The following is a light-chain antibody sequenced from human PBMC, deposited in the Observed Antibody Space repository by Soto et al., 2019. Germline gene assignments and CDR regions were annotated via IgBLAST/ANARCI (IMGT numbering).Light chain of an antibody. CDR2: GAS. CDR1: QSVTSNY. V-gene: IGKV3-20*01. Sequence: EIVLTQSPGTLPLSPGERATLSCRASQSVTSNYLAWYQQKPGQAPRLLIFGASSRATGIPVRFSGSGSGTDFTLTITRLEPEDFAVYYCQQYGSSPYTFGQGTKLEIK. J-gene: IGKJ2*01. CDR3: QQYGSSPYT.